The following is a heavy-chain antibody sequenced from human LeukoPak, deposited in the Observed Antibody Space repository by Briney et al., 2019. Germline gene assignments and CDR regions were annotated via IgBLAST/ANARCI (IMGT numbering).Heavy chain of an antibody. Sequence: GRSLRLSCAASGFTFSSYGMHWVREAPGKGLEWVAVISYDGSNKYYADSVKGRFTISRDNSKNTLYLQMNSLGAEDTAVYYCAKDHFADYGDYVGFFGYWGQGTLVTVSS. D-gene: IGHD4-17*01. V-gene: IGHV3-30*18. CDR1: GFTFSSYG. J-gene: IGHJ4*02. CDR2: ISYDGSNK. CDR3: AKDHFADYGDYVGFFGY.